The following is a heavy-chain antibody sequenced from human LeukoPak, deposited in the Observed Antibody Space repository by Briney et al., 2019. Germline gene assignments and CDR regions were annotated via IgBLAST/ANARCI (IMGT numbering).Heavy chain of an antibody. CDR3: AKVAYDSSGYYYFDY. Sequence: GGSLRLSCAASGLTFDDYAMHWVRQAPGKGLEWVSGISWNSGSIGYADSVKGRFTISRDNAKNSLYLQMNSLRAEDTALYYCAKVAYDSSGYYYFDYWGQGTLVTVSS. CDR2: ISWNSGSI. CDR1: GLTFDDYA. D-gene: IGHD3-22*01. J-gene: IGHJ4*02. V-gene: IGHV3-9*01.